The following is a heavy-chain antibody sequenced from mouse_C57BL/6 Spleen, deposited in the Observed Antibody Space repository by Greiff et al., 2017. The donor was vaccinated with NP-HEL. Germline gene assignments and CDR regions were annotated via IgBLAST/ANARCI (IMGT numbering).Heavy chain of an antibody. CDR2: INPGSGGT. CDR1: GYAFTNYL. J-gene: IGHJ2*01. V-gene: IGHV1-54*01. Sequence: QVQLQQSGAELVRPGTSVKVSCKASGYAFTNYLIEWVKQRPGQGLEWIGVINPGSGGTNYNEKFKGKATLTADKSSSTAYMQLSSLTSEDSAVYFCARSDYGSRADYWGQGTTLTVSS. CDR3: ARSDYGSRADY. D-gene: IGHD1-1*01.